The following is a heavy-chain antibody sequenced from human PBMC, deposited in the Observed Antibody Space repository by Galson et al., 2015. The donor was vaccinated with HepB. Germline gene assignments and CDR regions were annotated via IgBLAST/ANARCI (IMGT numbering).Heavy chain of an antibody. Sequence: SVKVSCKASGGTFSSYTISWVRQAPGQGLEWMGRIIPILGIANYAQKFQGRVTITADKSTSTAYMELSSLRSEDTAVYYCARDQLTDSSGYYGGVYYYYYGMDVWGQGTTVTVSS. CDR2: IIPILGIA. CDR1: GGTFSSYT. CDR3: ARDQLTDSSGYYGGVYYYYYGMDV. V-gene: IGHV1-69*04. J-gene: IGHJ6*02. D-gene: IGHD3-22*01.